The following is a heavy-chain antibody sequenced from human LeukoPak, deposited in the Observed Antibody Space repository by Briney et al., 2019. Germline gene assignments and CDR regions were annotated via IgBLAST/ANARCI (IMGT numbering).Heavy chain of an antibody. CDR2: ISGSGGST. V-gene: IGHV3-23*01. Sequence: GGSLRLSCEASGFPFSSYAMNWVRQAPGKGLEWVSTISGSGGSTYYADSVKGRFTISRDKSKNTVYLQMNSLRAEDTAEYYCAKERGYGYNHIDYWGQGTLVTVSS. D-gene: IGHD5-24*01. CDR3: AKERGYGYNHIDY. J-gene: IGHJ4*02. CDR1: GFPFSSYA.